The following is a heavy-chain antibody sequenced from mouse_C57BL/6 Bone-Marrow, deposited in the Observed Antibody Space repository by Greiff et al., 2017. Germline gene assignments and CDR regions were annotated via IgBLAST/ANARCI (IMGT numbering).Heavy chain of an antibody. CDR1: GYTFTDYY. V-gene: IGHV1-19*01. CDR2: INPYNGGT. CDR3: ARYDYEFYAMDY. Sequence: EVQLQQSGPVLVKPGASVKMSCKASGYTFTDYYMNWVKQSHGKSLEWIGVINPYNGGTSYNQKFKGKATLTVDKSSSTAYMELNNLTSEDSAVYYCARYDYEFYAMDYWGQGTSVTVSS. D-gene: IGHD2-4*01. J-gene: IGHJ4*01.